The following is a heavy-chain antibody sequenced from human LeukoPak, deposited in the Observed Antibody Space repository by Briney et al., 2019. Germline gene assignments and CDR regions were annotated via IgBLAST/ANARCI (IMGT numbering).Heavy chain of an antibody. CDR3: AGDLVVGATSPDAFDI. D-gene: IGHD1-26*01. J-gene: IGHJ3*02. CDR2: IWYDGSNK. V-gene: IGHV3-33*01. Sequence: GGSLRLSCAASGFTFSSYGMHWVRQAPGKGLEWVAVIWYDGSNKYYADSVKGRFTISRDNSKNTLYLQMNSLRAEDTTVYYCAGDLVVGATSPDAFDIWGQGTMVTVSS. CDR1: GFTFSSYG.